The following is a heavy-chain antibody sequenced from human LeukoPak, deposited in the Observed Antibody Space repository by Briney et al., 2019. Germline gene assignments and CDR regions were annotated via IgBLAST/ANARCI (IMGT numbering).Heavy chain of an antibody. Sequence: GGSLRLSCAASGFTFDTHTMTWVRQAPGKGLEWVSSIHDDGAKTYYADSVKGRFTISRDNAKNSLYLQMNSLRAEDTAVYYCAKRRAIEAFDIWGQGTMVTVSS. CDR1: GFTFDTHT. J-gene: IGHJ3*02. V-gene: IGHV3-23*01. D-gene: IGHD3-22*01. CDR2: IHDDGAKT. CDR3: AKRRAIEAFDI.